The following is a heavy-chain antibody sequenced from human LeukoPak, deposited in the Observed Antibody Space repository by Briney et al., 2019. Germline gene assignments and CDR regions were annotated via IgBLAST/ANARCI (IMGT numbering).Heavy chain of an antibody. J-gene: IGHJ4*02. CDR3: ARDRALGSPGFDY. CDR2: IFSSGNTI. Sequence: GGSLRLSCAASGFTFSSYEMNWVRQAPGKGLEWVSYIFSSGNTIYYADSVKGRFTISRDNAKNSVSLQMNSLRAEDTAVYYCARDRALGSPGFDYWGQGTVVTVSS. V-gene: IGHV3-48*03. CDR1: GFTFSSYE. D-gene: IGHD1-26*01.